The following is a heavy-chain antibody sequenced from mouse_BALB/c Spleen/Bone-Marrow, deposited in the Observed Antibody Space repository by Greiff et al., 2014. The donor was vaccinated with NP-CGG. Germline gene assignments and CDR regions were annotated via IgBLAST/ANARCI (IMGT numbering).Heavy chain of an antibody. D-gene: IGHD1-2*01. J-gene: IGHJ4*01. CDR2: ISGGSSTI. CDR1: GFTFSSFG. Sequence: EVMLVESGGGLVQPGGSRKLSCAASGFTFSSFGMHWVRQAPEKGLEWVAYISGGSSTIYYADTVKGRLTISRDNPKNTLFLQMTSLRSEDTAMYYCARGVYGYVKYAMDYWGQGTSVTVSS. CDR3: ARGVYGYVKYAMDY. V-gene: IGHV5-17*02.